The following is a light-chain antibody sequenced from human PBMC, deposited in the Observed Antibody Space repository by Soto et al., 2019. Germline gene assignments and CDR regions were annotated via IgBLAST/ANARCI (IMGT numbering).Light chain of an antibody. V-gene: IGKV1-39*01. CDR2: AAS. J-gene: IGKJ3*01. CDR3: QQSYSTLLFT. CDR1: QSISSY. Sequence: DIQMTQSPSSLSASVGDRVTITCRASQSISSYLNWYQQKPGKAPKLLIYAASSLQSGVPSRFSGSGSGTDFTLTISSLQPEDFATDYCQQSYSTLLFTFGPGTKVHIK.